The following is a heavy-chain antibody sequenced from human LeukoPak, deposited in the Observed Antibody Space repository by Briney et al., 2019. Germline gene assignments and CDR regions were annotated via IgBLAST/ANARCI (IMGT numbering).Heavy chain of an antibody. CDR2: IYYSGST. CDR1: GGSISSSSYY. D-gene: IGHD4-17*01. V-gene: IGHV4-39*01. CDR3: ARHYHGDYLGNWFDP. Sequence: NPSETLSLTCTVSGGSISSSSYYWGWMRQPPGQGLEWIGSIYYSGSTYYNQSLKSRVTISVDTSKNQFSLKLSSVTAADTAVYYCARHYHGDYLGNWFDPWGQGTLVTVSS. J-gene: IGHJ5*02.